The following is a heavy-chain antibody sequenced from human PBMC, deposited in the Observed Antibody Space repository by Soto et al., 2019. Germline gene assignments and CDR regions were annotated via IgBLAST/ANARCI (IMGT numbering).Heavy chain of an antibody. CDR2: MNPNSGNT. Sequence: GXSVKVSCKASGYTFTSYDINWVRQATGQGLEWMGWMNPNSGNTGYAQKFQGRVTMTRNTSISTAYMELSSLRSEDTAVYYCARAGSSSYWFDPWGQGTLVTVSS. J-gene: IGHJ5*02. V-gene: IGHV1-8*01. D-gene: IGHD6-6*01. CDR3: ARAGSSSYWFDP. CDR1: GYTFTSYD.